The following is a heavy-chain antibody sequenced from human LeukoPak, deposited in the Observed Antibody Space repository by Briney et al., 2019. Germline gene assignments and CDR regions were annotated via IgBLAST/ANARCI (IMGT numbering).Heavy chain of an antibody. J-gene: IGHJ4*02. V-gene: IGHV3-43*01. CDR1: GFTFDDYA. D-gene: IGHD3-3*01. CDR2: ISWDGGST. Sequence: SGGSLRLSCAASGFTFDDYAMHWVRQAPGKGLEWVFLISWDGGSTYYADSVKGRFTISRDNSKNSLYLQMNSLRTEGTALYYCAKTTYYDFWSGYFGGFDYWGQGTLVTVSS. CDR3: AKTTYYDFWSGYFGGFDY.